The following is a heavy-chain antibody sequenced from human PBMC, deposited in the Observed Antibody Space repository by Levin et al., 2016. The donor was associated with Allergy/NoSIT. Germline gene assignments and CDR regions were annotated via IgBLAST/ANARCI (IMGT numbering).Heavy chain of an antibody. Sequence: GESLKISCAASGFTFSSYWMHWVRQAPGKGLVWVSRINVHGTSTSYADSVKGRFTISRDDAENTVYLQMNSLRVEDTAVYYCARDPGYDIRRGYYDKGLDYWGQGALVTVSS. CDR2: INVHGTST. CDR1: GFTFSSYW. J-gene: IGHJ4*02. CDR3: ARDPGYDIRRGYYDKGLDY. D-gene: IGHD3-3*01. V-gene: IGHV3-74*01.